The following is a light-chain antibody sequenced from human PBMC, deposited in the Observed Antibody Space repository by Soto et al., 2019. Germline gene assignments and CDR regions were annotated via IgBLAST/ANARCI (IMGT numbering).Light chain of an antibody. J-gene: IGLJ2*01. CDR1: SSDVGAYDY. CDR2: DVT. Sequence: QSALTQPASVSGSPGQSITISCTGTSSDVGAYDYVSWYQQHPGKAPKVMIYDVTTRPSGISNRFSGSKSGNTASLTISGLQAADEADYYCSSHTGTDTLVIFGGGTKLTVL. V-gene: IGLV2-14*03. CDR3: SSHTGTDTLVI.